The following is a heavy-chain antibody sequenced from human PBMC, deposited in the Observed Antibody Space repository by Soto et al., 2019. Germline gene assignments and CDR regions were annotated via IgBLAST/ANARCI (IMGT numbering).Heavy chain of an antibody. CDR2: IYYSGST. J-gene: IGHJ4*02. CDR1: GGSISSYY. Sequence: SETLSLTCTVSGGSISSYYWSWIRQPPGKGLEWIGYIYYSGSTNYNPSLKSRVTISVDTSKNQFSLKLSSVTAVDTAVYYCARGLRGSYGYWGQGTLVTVSS. CDR3: ARGLRGSYGY. D-gene: IGHD1-26*01. V-gene: IGHV4-59*01.